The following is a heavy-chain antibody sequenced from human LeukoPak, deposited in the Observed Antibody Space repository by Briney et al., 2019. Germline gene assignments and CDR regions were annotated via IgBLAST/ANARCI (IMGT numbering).Heavy chain of an antibody. CDR1: GGSISRYY. CDR2: INHSGST. Sequence: PSETLSLTCTVSGGSISRYYWSWIRQPPGKGLEWIGEINHSGSTNYNPSLKSRVTISVDTSKNQFSLKLSSVTAADTAVYYCARGARQLAFDYWGQGTLVTVSS. D-gene: IGHD6-6*01. CDR3: ARGARQLAFDY. J-gene: IGHJ4*02. V-gene: IGHV4-34*01.